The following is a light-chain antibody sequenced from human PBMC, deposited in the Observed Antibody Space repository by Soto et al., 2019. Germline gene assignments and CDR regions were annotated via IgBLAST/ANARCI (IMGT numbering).Light chain of an antibody. Sequence: QSVLTQPPSLSEAPGQRVTISCTGRSSNIGAGYEAHWYQQVPGTAPKLLIYENNNRPSGVPDRFSGSKSGTSASLAITGLQAEDEAEYYCQSYDSSLSGYVFGTGTKLTVL. CDR1: SSNIGAGYE. V-gene: IGLV1-40*01. CDR2: ENN. J-gene: IGLJ1*01. CDR3: QSYDSSLSGYV.